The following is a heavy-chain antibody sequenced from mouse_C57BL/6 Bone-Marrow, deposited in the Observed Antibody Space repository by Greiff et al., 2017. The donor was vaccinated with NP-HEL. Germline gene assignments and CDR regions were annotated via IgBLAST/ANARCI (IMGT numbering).Heavy chain of an antibody. CDR1: GYTFTSYW. J-gene: IGHJ3*01. CDR3: ARLAYGSLSY. V-gene: IGHV1-69*01. CDR2: IDPSDSYT. D-gene: IGHD1-1*01. Sequence: VQLQQPGAELVMPGASVKLSCKASGYTFTSYWMHWVKQRPGQGLEWIGEIDPSDSYTNYNQKFKGKSTLTVDKSSSTAYMQLSSLTSEDSAVYYCARLAYGSLSYGGQGTLVTVSA.